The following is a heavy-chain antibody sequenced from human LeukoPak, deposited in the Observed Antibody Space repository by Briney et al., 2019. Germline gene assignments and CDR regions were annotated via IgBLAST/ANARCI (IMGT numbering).Heavy chain of an antibody. CDR1: GFTFSNYW. Sequence: GGSLRLSCAASGFTFSNYWMHWVRQAPGKGLVWVSRINTDGSSTSYADSVKGRFTISRDNAKNTLYLQMNSLRAEDTAVYYCARDRGDGYTAFDYWGQGTLVTVSS. J-gene: IGHJ4*02. CDR2: INTDGSST. CDR3: ARDRGDGYTAFDY. V-gene: IGHV3-74*01. D-gene: IGHD5-24*01.